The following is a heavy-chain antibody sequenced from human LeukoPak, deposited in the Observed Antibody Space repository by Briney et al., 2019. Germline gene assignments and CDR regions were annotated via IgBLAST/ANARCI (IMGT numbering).Heavy chain of an antibody. CDR1: GGSISSSSYY. J-gene: IGHJ5*02. CDR3: ATDENGDYYGSGSYQFDP. V-gene: IGHV4-39*01. CDR2: IYYSGST. D-gene: IGHD3-10*01. Sequence: SETLSLTCTVSGGSISSSSYYWGWIRQPPGKGLEGIGSIYYSGSTYYNPSLKSRVTISVDTSKNQFSLKLSSVTAADTAVYYCATDENGDYYGSGSYQFDPWGQGTLVTVSS.